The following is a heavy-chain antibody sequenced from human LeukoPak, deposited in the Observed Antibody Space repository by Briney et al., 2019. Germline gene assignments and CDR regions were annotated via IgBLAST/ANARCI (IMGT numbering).Heavy chain of an antibody. CDR1: GFTFSSYS. D-gene: IGHD6-6*01. CDR3: VTRKTPDRHYSSSSLRDY. J-gene: IGHJ4*02. Sequence: GGSLRLSCAASGFTFSSYSMNWVRQAPGKGLEWVSYISSSSSTIYYADSVKGRFTISRDNSKNTLFLQMNSLRGEDTAVYYCVTRKTPDRHYSSSSLRDYWGQGALVTVSS. V-gene: IGHV3-48*01. CDR2: ISSSSSTI.